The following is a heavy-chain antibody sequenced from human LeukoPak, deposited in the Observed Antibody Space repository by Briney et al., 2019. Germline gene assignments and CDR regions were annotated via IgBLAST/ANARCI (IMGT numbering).Heavy chain of an antibody. V-gene: IGHV3-43*02. D-gene: IGHD4-17*01. CDR1: GFTFDDYA. Sequence: GGSLRLSCAASGFTFDDYAMHWVRQAPGKGLEWVSIISGDAISTYYVDSTKGRFTISRDNSKNMLYLQMNSLRADDTAVYYCAKESSTVTSPFDSWGQGTLVTVSS. CDR3: AKESSTVTSPFDS. CDR2: ISGDAIST. J-gene: IGHJ4*02.